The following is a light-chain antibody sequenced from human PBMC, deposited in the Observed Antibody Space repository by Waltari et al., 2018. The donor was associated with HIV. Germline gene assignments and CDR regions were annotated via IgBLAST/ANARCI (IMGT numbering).Light chain of an antibody. V-gene: IGLV2-14*01. CDR1: SSDVGGYNY. Sequence: QSALTQPASVSGSPGQSITISCTGTSSDVGGYNYVSWYQQHPGKAPKLMIYEVSNRPSGVFTRFSGSKSGNTASLTISGLQAEDEADYYCSSYASSSTPYVFGTGTKVTVL. CDR3: SSYASSSTPYV. J-gene: IGLJ1*01. CDR2: EVS.